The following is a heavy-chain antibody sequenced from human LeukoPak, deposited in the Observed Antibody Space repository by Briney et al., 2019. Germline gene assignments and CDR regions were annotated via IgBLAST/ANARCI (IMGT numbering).Heavy chain of an antibody. V-gene: IGHV3-23*01. D-gene: IGHD2-15*01. Sequence: GGSLRLSCAASRFTFSSYAMSWVRQAPGKGLEWVSGISGSGGSTYYADSVKGRFTISRDNSKNTLYLQMNSLRAEDTAVYYCAKDGSGCSGGSCYQNFDYWGQGTLVTVSS. J-gene: IGHJ4*02. CDR2: ISGSGGST. CDR3: AKDGSGCSGGSCYQNFDY. CDR1: RFTFSSYA.